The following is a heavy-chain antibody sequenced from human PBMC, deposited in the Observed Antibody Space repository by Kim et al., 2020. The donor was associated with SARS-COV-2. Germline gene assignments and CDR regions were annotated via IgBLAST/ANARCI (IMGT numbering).Heavy chain of an antibody. CDR2: IFTGDNT. J-gene: IGHJ4*02. D-gene: IGHD3-16*02. V-gene: IGHV3-53*01. CDR1: GISITNNY. CDR3: ARDHGFKELSFDF. Sequence: GSLRLSCAVSGISITNNYMTWVRQAAGKGLELVAVIFTGDNTYYGESAKGRFTISRDTSSNMVFLQMNDLRGDDTAMYFCARDHGFKELSFDFWGQGTL.